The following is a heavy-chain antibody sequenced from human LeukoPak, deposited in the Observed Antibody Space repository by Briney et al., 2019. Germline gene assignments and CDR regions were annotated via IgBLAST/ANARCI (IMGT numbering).Heavy chain of an antibody. V-gene: IGHV4-39*01. CDR3: AREQQLTTFYYYGMDV. D-gene: IGHD6-13*01. CDR2: IYYSGST. Sequence: PSETLSLTCTVSGGSISSSSYYWGRIRQPPGKGLERIGSIYYSGSTYYNPSLKSRLTISVDTSKNQFPLKLSSVTAADTAVYYCAREQQLTTFYYYGMDVWGQGTTVTVSS. J-gene: IGHJ6*02. CDR1: GGSISSSSYY.